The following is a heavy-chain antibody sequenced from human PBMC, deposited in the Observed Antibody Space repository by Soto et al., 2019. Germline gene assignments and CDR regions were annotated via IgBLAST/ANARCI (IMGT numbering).Heavy chain of an antibody. CDR3: AREVDYGENWFDP. V-gene: IGHV4-61*08. Sequence: SETLSLTCGVSGDTISTGGYYWSWIRQPPGKGLEWIGYIYYSGSTKYNPSLKSRVTISVDTSKNQFSLKLSSVTAADTAVYYCAREVDYGENWFDPWGQGTLVTVSS. CDR1: GDTISTGGYY. D-gene: IGHD4-17*01. J-gene: IGHJ5*02. CDR2: IYYSGST.